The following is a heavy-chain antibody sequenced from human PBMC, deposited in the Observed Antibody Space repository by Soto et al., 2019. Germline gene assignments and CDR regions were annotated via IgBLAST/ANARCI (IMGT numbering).Heavy chain of an antibody. D-gene: IGHD6-19*01. J-gene: IGHJ1*01. V-gene: IGHV3-30-3*01. CDR3: ARDGSNFGSGWKVQH. Sequence: GGSLRLSCAASGFTFSSYAMHWVRQAPGKGLEWVAVISYDGSNKYYADSVKGRFTISRDNSKNTLYLQMNSLRAEDTAVYYCARDGSNFGSGWKVQHWGQGTLVTVSS. CDR2: ISYDGSNK. CDR1: GFTFSSYA.